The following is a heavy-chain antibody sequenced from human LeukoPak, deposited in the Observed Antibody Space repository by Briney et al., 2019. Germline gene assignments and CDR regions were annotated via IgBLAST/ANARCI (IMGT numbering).Heavy chain of an antibody. J-gene: IGHJ4*02. Sequence: PGGSLRLSCAASGFTFSSYAMSWVRQAPGKGLEWVSAISGSGGSTYYADSVKGRFTISRDNSKNTLYLQMNSLRAEDTAVYYCAKDRDNTYHDILGINYWGQGTLVTVSS. CDR3: AKDRDNTYHDILGINY. D-gene: IGHD3-9*01. CDR1: GFTFSSYA. CDR2: ISGSGGST. V-gene: IGHV3-23*01.